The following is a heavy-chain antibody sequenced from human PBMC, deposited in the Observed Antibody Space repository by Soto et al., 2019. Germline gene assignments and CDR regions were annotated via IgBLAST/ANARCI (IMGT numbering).Heavy chain of an antibody. V-gene: IGHV4-34*01. CDR3: ARVPRQLVYWSLPFLGWFDP. Sequence: PSETLSLTCAVYGGSFSGYYWSWIRQPPGKGLEWIGEINHGGSTNSNPSLKSRVTISLDTSKNQFSLKLSSVTAADTAVYYCARVPRQLVYWSLPFLGWFDPWGQGTLVTVSS. D-gene: IGHD6-6*01. CDR1: GGSFSGYY. J-gene: IGHJ5*02. CDR2: INHGGST.